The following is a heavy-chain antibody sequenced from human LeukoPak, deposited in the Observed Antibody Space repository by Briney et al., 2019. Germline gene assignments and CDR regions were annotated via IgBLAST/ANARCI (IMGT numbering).Heavy chain of an antibody. CDR3: ARRTSIAAAGKRLGNYGMDV. D-gene: IGHD6-13*01. Sequence: KPSETLSLTCAVYGGSFSGYYWSWIRQPPGKGLEWIGEINHSGSTNYNPSLKSRVTISVDPPKNLFSLKLSSVTAADTAVYYCARRTSIAAAGKRLGNYGMDVWGQGTTITVSS. J-gene: IGHJ6*02. CDR2: INHSGST. CDR1: GGSFSGYY. V-gene: IGHV4-34*01.